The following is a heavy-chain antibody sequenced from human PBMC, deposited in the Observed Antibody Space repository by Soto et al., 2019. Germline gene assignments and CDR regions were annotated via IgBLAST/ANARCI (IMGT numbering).Heavy chain of an antibody. Sequence: WGSLRLSCEASGFSFNNYSMNWVRQAPGKGLEWISSISHSSSYKYYADSVKGRFTISRDNTKNSLYLQMNSLRAEDTALYYCARDLRRQWLVALDYWGHGTLVTVSS. CDR1: GFSFNNYS. CDR2: ISHSSSYK. J-gene: IGHJ4*01. V-gene: IGHV3-21*01. CDR3: ARDLRRQWLVALDY. D-gene: IGHD6-19*01.